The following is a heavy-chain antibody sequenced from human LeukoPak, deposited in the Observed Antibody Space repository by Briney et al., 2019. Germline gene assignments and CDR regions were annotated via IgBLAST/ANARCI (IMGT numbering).Heavy chain of an antibody. J-gene: IGHJ4*02. CDR2: IYSSGSA. V-gene: IGHV4-59*12. D-gene: IGHD2-8*01. CDR3: SRENGAFSPFGY. Sequence: SETLSLTCTVSGASINNNFWTWIRQPPVTGLEWIGYIYSSGSANYNPSLKSRVIISRDTSKHQTSLNLTSVTAADTAVYYCSRENGAFSPFGYWGQGTLVNVPS. CDR1: GASINNNF.